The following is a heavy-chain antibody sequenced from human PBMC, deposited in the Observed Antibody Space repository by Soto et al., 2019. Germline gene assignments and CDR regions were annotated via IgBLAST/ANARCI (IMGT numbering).Heavy chain of an antibody. CDR1: GYTFTSYA. V-gene: IGHV1-3*01. CDR3: AADPYFDWFSPPDY. J-gene: IGHJ4*02. D-gene: IGHD3-9*01. CDR2: INAGNGNT. Sequence: ASVKVSCKASGYTFTSYAMHWVRQAPGQRLEWMGWINAGNGNTKYSQKFQERVTITRDSSASTAFMELSSLRSEDTAVYYCAADPYFDWFSPPDYWGQGTLVTVSS.